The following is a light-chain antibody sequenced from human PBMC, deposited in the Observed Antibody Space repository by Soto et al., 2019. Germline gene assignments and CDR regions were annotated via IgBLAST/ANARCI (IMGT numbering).Light chain of an antibody. Sequence: EIVLTQSPGTLSLSPAERATLSYAASQSVSSSYLAWYQQKPGQAPRLLIYGASSRATGIPDRFSGSGSGTDFTLTISRLEPEDFAVYYCPQYGSSPLAFGGGTKVDIK. CDR2: GAS. CDR3: PQYGSSPLA. V-gene: IGKV3-20*01. CDR1: QSVSSSY. J-gene: IGKJ4*01.